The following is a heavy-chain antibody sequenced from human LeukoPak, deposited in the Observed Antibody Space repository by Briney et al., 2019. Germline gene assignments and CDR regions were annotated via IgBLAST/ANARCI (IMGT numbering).Heavy chain of an antibody. CDR2: INPNSGGT. V-gene: IGHV1-2*02. CDR3: AAYYYDSSGRDY. J-gene: IGHJ4*02. CDR1: GYTFTGYY. Sequence: ASVKVSCKASGYTFTGYYMHWVRQAPGQGLEWMGWINPNSGGTNYAQKFQGRVTMTRDTSISTAYMELSRLRSDDTAVYYCAAYYYDSSGRDYWGQGTLVTVSS. D-gene: IGHD3-22*01.